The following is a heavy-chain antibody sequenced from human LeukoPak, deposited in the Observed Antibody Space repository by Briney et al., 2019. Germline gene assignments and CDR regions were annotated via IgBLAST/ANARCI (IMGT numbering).Heavy chain of an antibody. V-gene: IGHV3-21*01. D-gene: IGHD6-19*01. CDR2: ISSSSSYI. Sequence: GSLRLSCAASGFTFSSYSMNWVRQAPGKGLEWVSSISSSSSYIYYADSVKGRFTISRDNAKNSLYLQMNSLRAEDTAVYYCARDQGVAGHPFDYWGQGTLVTVSS. CDR3: ARDQGVAGHPFDY. CDR1: GFTFSSYS. J-gene: IGHJ4*02.